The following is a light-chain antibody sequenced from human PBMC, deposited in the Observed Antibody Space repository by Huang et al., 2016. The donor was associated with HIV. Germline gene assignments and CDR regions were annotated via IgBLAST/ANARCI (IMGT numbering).Light chain of an antibody. V-gene: IGKV3-11*01. J-gene: IGKJ4*01. CDR1: QSVGTY. Sequence: EIVLTQSPATLSLSPGERATLSCRASQSVGTYLAWYQQKPGQAPRLLIYDASNRATGIAARFSGSGSGADFTLTISSLEPEDFVVYYCQQRYNWPSFTFGGGTKVEI. CDR2: DAS. CDR3: QQRYNWPSFT.